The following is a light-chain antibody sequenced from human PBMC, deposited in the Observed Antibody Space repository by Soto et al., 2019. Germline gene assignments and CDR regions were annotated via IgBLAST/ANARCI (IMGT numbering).Light chain of an antibody. CDR2: EAF. CDR1: QSISYW. Sequence: DIQMTQSPSTLSASLGDRVTITCRASQSISYWLAWYQQKQGKAPKLLSYEAFTLQSGVSSRFSGNGSGTEFSLTISSLQADDFGSYYCQHYNTWTFGPGTKVDIK. J-gene: IGKJ1*01. CDR3: QHYNTWT. V-gene: IGKV1-5*01.